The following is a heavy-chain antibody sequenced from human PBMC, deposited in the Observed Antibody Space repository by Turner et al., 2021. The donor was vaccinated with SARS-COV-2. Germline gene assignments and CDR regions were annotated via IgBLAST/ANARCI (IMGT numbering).Heavy chain of an antibody. D-gene: IGHD1-1*01. J-gene: IGHJ4*02. V-gene: IGHV4-4*07. CDR1: GGPISPYY. Sequence: QVQLQESGPGLVQASETLTLMCTVSGGPISPYYWSWIRQPAGKGLEWIWRIHSRGRTNYKPSLQSRVTFSLDTSKSQFSLTLDSLTAADTAIYYCTRQTWGGERDWGQGTLVTVSS. CDR3: TRQTWGGERD. CDR2: IHSRGRT.